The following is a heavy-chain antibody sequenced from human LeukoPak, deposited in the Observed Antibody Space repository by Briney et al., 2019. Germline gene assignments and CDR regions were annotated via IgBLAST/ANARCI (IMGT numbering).Heavy chain of an antibody. V-gene: IGHV4-59*01. J-gene: IGHJ5*02. CDR2: TYYSGST. Sequence: SETLSLTCTVSGGSISSYYWSWIRQPPGKGLEWIGYTYYSGSTNYNPSLKSRVTISVDTSKNQFSLKLSSVTAADTAVYYCARDSSDSSGYYYWFDPWGQGTLVTVSS. CDR1: GGSISSYY. D-gene: IGHD3-22*01. CDR3: ARDSSDSSGYYYWFDP.